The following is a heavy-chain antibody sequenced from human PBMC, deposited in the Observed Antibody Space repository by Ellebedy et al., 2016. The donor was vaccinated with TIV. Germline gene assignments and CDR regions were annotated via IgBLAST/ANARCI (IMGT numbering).Heavy chain of an antibody. J-gene: IGHJ4*02. CDR3: VRMSVTELTFDS. V-gene: IGHV2-70*11. CDR2: FDWDGDT. Sequence: SGPTLVKPTQTLTLTCTFSGFSLNTGGVCVSWIRQPPGKALEWLARFDWDGDTYYSTSLKTRLTISKDTSKNQVVLTMTNMDPVDTATYYCVRMSVTELTFDSWGQGTPVTVSS. D-gene: IGHD1-26*01. CDR1: GFSLNTGGVC.